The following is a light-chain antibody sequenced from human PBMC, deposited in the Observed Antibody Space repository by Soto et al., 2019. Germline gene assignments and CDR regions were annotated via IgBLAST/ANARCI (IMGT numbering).Light chain of an antibody. V-gene: IGLV4-69*01. J-gene: IGLJ3*02. CDR1: SGHSSYS. CDR2: VNGDDRH. Sequence: QSVLTQSPSASASLGASVKLTCTLSSGHSSYSTAWHQQQSEKGPRYLMKVNGDDRHTKGDGIPDRFSGSSSGAERYLIISSLQSEDEADYYCQTWGTGIRVFGGGTQLTVL. CDR3: QTWGTGIRV.